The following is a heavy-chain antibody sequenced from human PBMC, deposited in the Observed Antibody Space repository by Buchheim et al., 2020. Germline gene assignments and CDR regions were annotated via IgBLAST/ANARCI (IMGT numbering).Heavy chain of an antibody. V-gene: IGHV3-74*01. D-gene: IGHD6-6*01. J-gene: IGHJ6*02. Sequence: EGQLVESGGGLVQPGGSLRLSCAASGFTFSSYWMHWVRQAPGKGLVWVSRINSDGSSTSYADSVKGRFTISRDKAKNTRDLEMNSLRAEDTAVYYCARDPPSSIAALNRGMDVWGQGTT. CDR1: GFTFSSYW. CDR2: INSDGSST. CDR3: ARDPPSSIAALNRGMDV.